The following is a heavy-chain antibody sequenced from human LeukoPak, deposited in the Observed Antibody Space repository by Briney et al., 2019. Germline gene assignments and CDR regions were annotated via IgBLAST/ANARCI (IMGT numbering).Heavy chain of an antibody. J-gene: IGHJ4*02. CDR1: GFTFSDYY. CDR2: ISSGSTI. Sequence: GGSLRLSCAASGFTFSDYYMSWIRQAPGKGLEWVSYISSGSTIYYADSVKGRFTISRDNAKNSLYLQMNSLRAEDTAVYYCTRFNYYDSSGFYYIDYWGQGTLVTVSS. D-gene: IGHD3-22*01. CDR3: TRFNYYDSSGFYYIDY. V-gene: IGHV3-11*04.